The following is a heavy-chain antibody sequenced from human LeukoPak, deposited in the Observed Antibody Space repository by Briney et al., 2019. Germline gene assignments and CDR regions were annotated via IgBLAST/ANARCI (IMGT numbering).Heavy chain of an antibody. Sequence: GGSLRLXCAASGFTVSSNYMSWVRQAPGKGLEWVSVIYSGGSTYYADSVKGRFTISRDISKNTLCLQTNSLRAEDTAVYYCARDSGYSSSWYLDYWGQGTLVTVSS. J-gene: IGHJ4*02. V-gene: IGHV3-53*01. CDR1: GFTVSSNY. CDR3: ARDSGYSSSWYLDY. D-gene: IGHD6-13*01. CDR2: IYSGGST.